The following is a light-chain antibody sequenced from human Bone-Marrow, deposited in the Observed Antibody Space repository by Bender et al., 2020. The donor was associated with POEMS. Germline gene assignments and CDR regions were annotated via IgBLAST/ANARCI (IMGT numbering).Light chain of an antibody. CDR2: EVN. J-gene: IGLJ2*01. CDR1: SSDIGTFNL. V-gene: IGLV2-14*02. Sequence: QSALTQPASVSGSPGQSITISCTGTSSDIGTFNLVSWYQQHPGKAPKIIIYEVNKRPSGISNRFSGSKSGNTASLTISGLQAEDEADYYCSSYTSSSTLVFGGGTKLTVL. CDR3: SSYTSSSTLV.